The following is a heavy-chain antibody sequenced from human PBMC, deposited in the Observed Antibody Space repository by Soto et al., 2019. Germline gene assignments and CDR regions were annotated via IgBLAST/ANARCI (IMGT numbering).Heavy chain of an antibody. CDR3: ARHDGSSYGMDV. Sequence: SETLSLTCTVAGGSISSSSYYWGWIRQPPGKGLEWIGSIYYSVSTYYNPSLKSRVTISVDTSKNQFSLKLSSVTPADTAVYYCARHDGSSYGMDVWGQGTTVTVSS. CDR2: IYYSVST. D-gene: IGHD6-13*01. J-gene: IGHJ6*02. V-gene: IGHV4-39*01. CDR1: GGSISSSSYY.